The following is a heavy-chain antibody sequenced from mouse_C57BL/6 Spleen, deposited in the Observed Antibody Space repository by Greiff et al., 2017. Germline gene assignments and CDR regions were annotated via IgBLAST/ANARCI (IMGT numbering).Heavy chain of an antibody. CDR3: ARHEEEAYYYGSSFFAY. CDR1: GYTFTEYT. CDR2: FYPGSGSI. V-gene: IGHV1-62-2*01. D-gene: IGHD1-1*01. Sequence: LVKPGASVKLSCKASGYTFTEYTIPWVKQRSGQGLEWIGWFYPGSGSIKYNEKFKDKATLTADKSSSTVYMELSRLTSEDSAVYFCARHEEEAYYYGSSFFAYWGQGTLVTVSA. J-gene: IGHJ3*01.